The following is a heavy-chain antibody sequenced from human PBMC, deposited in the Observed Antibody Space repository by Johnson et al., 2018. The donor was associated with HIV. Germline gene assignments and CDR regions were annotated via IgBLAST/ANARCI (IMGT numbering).Heavy chain of an antibody. CDR3: ARSIITSPVGAFDI. CDR2: ISWNSDDI. CDR1: GFTFEDYA. Sequence: LVESGGGLVQPGRSLRLSCVASGFTFEDYAMHWVRQAPGKGLEWVSGISWNSDDIGYADSVTGRLSISRDNAKNCLYLQMNGLNPEDTALYYCARSIITSPVGAFDIWGQGTMVTVSS. J-gene: IGHJ3*02. V-gene: IGHV3-9*01. D-gene: IGHD3-16*01.